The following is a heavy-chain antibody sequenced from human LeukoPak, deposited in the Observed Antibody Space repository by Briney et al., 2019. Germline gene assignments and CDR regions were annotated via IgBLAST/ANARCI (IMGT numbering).Heavy chain of an antibody. CDR1: GYTFTSYG. CDR3: ARRGLVPRNYYYYGMDV. Sequence: ASVKVSCKDSGYTFTSYGISWVRQAPGQGLEWMGWISAYNGNTNYAQKLQGRVTMTTDTSTSTAYMELRSLRSDDTAVYYCARRGLVPRNYYYYGMDVWGQGTTVTVSS. J-gene: IGHJ6*02. V-gene: IGHV1-18*01. CDR2: ISAYNGNT. D-gene: IGHD6-19*01.